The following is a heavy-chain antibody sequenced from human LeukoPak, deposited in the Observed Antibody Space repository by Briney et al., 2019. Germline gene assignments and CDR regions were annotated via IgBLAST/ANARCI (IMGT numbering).Heavy chain of an antibody. V-gene: IGHV3-30-3*01. Sequence: GRSLRLSCAASGFTFSSYAMHWVRQAPGKGLEWVAVISYDGSNKYYADSVKGRFTISRDNSKNTLYLQMNSLRAEDTAVYYCAREVWGIVGATTYFDYWGQGTLVTVSP. J-gene: IGHJ4*02. CDR3: AREVWGIVGATTYFDY. D-gene: IGHD1-26*01. CDR1: GFTFSSYA. CDR2: ISYDGSNK.